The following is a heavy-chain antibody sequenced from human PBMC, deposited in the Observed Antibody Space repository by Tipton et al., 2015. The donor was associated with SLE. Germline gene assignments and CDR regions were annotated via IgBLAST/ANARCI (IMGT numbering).Heavy chain of an antibody. Sequence: LRLSCNVSGYSISSGFYWGWIRQFPGKVREWIGRFYHSGGTYYNPSPQSRVTLSVDTSKNQFSLKLSSVTAAETAVYYWARGRDIVVVVAAPQKLDWFDPWGQGTLVTVSS. V-gene: IGHV4-38-2*02. CDR3: ARGRDIVVVVAAPQKLDWFDP. CDR1: GYSISSGFY. J-gene: IGHJ5*02. CDR2: FYHSGGT. D-gene: IGHD2-15*01.